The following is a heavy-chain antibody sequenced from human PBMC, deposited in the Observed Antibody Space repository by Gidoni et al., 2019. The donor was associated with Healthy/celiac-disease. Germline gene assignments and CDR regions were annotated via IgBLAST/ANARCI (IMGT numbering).Heavy chain of an antibody. CDR2: ISYDGSNK. V-gene: IGHV3-30*18. CDR3: AKDTLFPDTAMVAADY. CDR1: GFPFSSYG. Sequence: QVQLVESGGGVVQPGRSLRLSCAASGFPFSSYGMHWVRQAPGKGLEWVAVISYDGSNKYYADSVKGRFTISRDNSKNTLYLQMNSLRAEDTAVYYCAKDTLFPDTAMVAADYWGQGTLVTVSS. D-gene: IGHD5-18*01. J-gene: IGHJ4*02.